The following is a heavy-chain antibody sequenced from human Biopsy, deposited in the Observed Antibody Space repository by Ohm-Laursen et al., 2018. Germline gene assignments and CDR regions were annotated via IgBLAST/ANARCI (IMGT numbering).Heavy chain of an antibody. J-gene: IGHJ2*01. D-gene: IGHD1-26*01. Sequence: PGTLSLTCTVSGGSISSYYWNWIRQPAGKGLEWIGRIYTSGSTNFNPSLRRRVPRSIETTKNQFSLGRSSVTAADTAVYYCARHAPSYSGSYWRYFDLWGRGTLVTVSS. CDR2: IYTSGST. CDR3: ARHAPSYSGSYWRYFDL. CDR1: GGSISSYY. V-gene: IGHV4-4*07.